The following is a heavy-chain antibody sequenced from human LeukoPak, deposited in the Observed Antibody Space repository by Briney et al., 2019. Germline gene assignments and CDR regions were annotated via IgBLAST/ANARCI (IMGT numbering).Heavy chain of an antibody. J-gene: IGHJ3*01. Sequence: GGSLRLSCAVSGFTLSTYWMTWVRQAPGKGLEWVANIQQDGSEKYYVDSVKGRFTISGDNAKNTLYLQMNSLRAEDTAVHYCARGRRNAFDVWGQGTMVTVSS. CDR1: GFTLSTYW. CDR3: ARGRRNAFDV. V-gene: IGHV3-7*01. CDR2: IQQDGSEK.